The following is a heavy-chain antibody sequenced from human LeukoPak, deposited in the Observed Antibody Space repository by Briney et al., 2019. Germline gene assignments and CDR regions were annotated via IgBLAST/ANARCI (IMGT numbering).Heavy chain of an antibody. CDR1: GGSISSQY. J-gene: IGHJ5*02. Sequence: SETLSLTCSVSGGSISSQYWSWIRQPPGRGLEWIGYISYSGSTKYNPSLKSRVTISVDTSKNQFSLKVNSMTAADTSVYYCARLRFLEWLFPWFDPWDQGILVTVSS. CDR3: ARLRFLEWLFPWFDP. CDR2: ISYSGST. V-gene: IGHV4-59*08. D-gene: IGHD3-3*01.